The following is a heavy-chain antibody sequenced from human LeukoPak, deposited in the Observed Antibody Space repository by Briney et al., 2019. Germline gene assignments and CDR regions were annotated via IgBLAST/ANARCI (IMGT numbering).Heavy chain of an antibody. J-gene: IGHJ5*02. CDR1: GFTFSGYW. D-gene: IGHD1-14*01. Sequence: GGSLRLSCAASGFTFSGYWRHWVRQSPGKGLVWVSRINGDGSSTTYADSVKGRFTISRDNAKNTLYLQMNSLRADDTAVYYCTRDPRNLGLDPWGQGSLVTVSS. CDR2: INGDGSST. CDR3: TRDPRNLGLDP. V-gene: IGHV3-74*01.